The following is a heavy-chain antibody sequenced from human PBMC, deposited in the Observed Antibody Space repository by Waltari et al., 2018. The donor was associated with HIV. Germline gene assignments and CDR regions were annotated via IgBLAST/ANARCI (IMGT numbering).Heavy chain of an antibody. CDR2: ISVYNDNT. CDR3: ARAPMTTMTSRGFDI. CDR1: GYSFTIYG. Sequence: QVQLVQSGAEVKKPGASLKVSCKASGYSFTIYGISWVRQAPGQGLEWIGWISVYNDNTKYAQKIQDRLNMTTDSPTSTAYMELRSLRSDDTAVYYCARAPMTTMTSRGFDIWGQGTMVIVSS. V-gene: IGHV1-18*01. J-gene: IGHJ3*02. D-gene: IGHD4-17*01.